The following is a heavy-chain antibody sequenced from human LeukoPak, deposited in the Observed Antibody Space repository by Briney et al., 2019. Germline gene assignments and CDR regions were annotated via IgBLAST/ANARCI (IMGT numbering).Heavy chain of an antibody. J-gene: IGHJ4*02. CDR1: GFTFDDYA. CDR2: ISWNSGSI. V-gene: IGHV3-9*01. CDR3: AKALHYYDSGGFDY. Sequence: GRSLRLSCAASGFTFDDYAMHWVRQAPGKGLEWVPGISWNSGSIGYADSVKGRFTISRDNAKNSLYLQMNSLRAEDTALYYCAKALHYYDSGGFDYWGQGTLVTVSS. D-gene: IGHD3-22*01.